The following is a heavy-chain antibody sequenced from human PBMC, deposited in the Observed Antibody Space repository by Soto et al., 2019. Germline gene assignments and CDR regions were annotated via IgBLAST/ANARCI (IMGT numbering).Heavy chain of an antibody. V-gene: IGHV1-2*02. CDR2: INPNSGGT. Sequence: ASVKVSCKASGYTFSDYYIHWVRQAPGQGLEWMGWINPNSGGTKYAPKFQGGVTMNRDTSITTAYMELSRLRYGDTAVYYCAREPATAKPEGVDFWGQGTLVTVSS. D-gene: IGHD1-1*01. CDR1: GYTFSDYY. CDR3: AREPATAKPEGVDF. J-gene: IGHJ4*02.